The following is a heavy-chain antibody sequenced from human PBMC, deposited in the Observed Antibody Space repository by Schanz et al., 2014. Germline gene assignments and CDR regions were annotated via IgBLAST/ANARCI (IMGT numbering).Heavy chain of an antibody. J-gene: IGHJ4*02. CDR1: GFTFSGYS. V-gene: IGHV3-23*01. CDR2: INTGGDST. CDR3: ARKVVATIGGYYDN. D-gene: IGHD5-12*01. Sequence: EVQLLESGGGLVQPGGSLRLSCAASGFTFSGYSMNWVRQAPGKGLEWVSSINTGGDSTYYADSVKGRFTISRDNSRDTVYLQMNSLRAEDTAVYYCARKVVATIGGYYDNWGQGTLVIVSS.